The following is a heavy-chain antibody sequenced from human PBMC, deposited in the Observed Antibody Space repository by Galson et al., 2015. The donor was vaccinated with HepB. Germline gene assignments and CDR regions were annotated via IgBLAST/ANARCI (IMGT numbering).Heavy chain of an antibody. J-gene: IGHJ6*02. Sequence: SLRLSCAASGFTFSGSAIHWVRQASGKGPEWVGRIRSKASNYATSYVPSLKGRFTISRDDSKNMAYLHMKSLKTEDTAVYYCSAPYYYGSGSPPWDNYYAVDVWGQGTTVTVSS. CDR3: SAPYYYGSGSPPWDNYYAVDV. CDR1: GFTFSGSA. D-gene: IGHD3-10*01. V-gene: IGHV3-73*01. CDR2: IRSKASNYAT.